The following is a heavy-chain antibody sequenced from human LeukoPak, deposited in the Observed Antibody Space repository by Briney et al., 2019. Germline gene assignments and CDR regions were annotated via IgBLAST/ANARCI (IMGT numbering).Heavy chain of an antibody. J-gene: IGHJ4*02. D-gene: IGHD6-19*01. Sequence: GEALKISYKGSGSRFTNYWIGWVRPMPGKGEGWMGIIYPGDSGTRYSPSFQGQVTISADKSISTAYLQWSSLKASDTAMYYCASTARGWYGAFDYWGQGTPVTVSS. CDR3: ASTARGWYGAFDY. CDR1: GSRFTNYW. V-gene: IGHV5-51*01. CDR2: IYPGDSGT.